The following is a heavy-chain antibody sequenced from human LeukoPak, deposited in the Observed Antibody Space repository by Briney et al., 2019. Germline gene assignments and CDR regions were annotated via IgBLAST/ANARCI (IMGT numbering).Heavy chain of an antibody. V-gene: IGHV4-31*03. J-gene: IGHJ4*02. D-gene: IGHD6-6*01. CDR2: MYFSGIT. Sequence: PSETLSLTCTVSGVSISSGGYYWSWIRQHPGKGLEWIGYMYFSGITSYNPSLKSRVTISVDTFKNQFSLKLSSVTAADTAVYYCARDGYSSSSYFDYWGQGTLVTVSS. CDR3: ARDGYSSSSYFDY. CDR1: GVSISSGGYY.